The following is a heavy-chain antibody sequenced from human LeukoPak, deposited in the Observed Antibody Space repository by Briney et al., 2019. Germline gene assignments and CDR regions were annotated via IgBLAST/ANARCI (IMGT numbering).Heavy chain of an antibody. D-gene: IGHD3-10*01. CDR3: ARDSVFDI. CDR1: GGSISSTSYY. V-gene: IGHV3-23*01. J-gene: IGHJ4*02. Sequence: PSETLSLTCTVSGGSISSTSYYWGWIRQPPGKGLEWVSAISGSGDYTYYADSVKGRVTISRDNSKNTLYLQMSSLRAEDTAVYYCARDSVFDIWGQGTLVTVSS. CDR2: ISGSGDYT.